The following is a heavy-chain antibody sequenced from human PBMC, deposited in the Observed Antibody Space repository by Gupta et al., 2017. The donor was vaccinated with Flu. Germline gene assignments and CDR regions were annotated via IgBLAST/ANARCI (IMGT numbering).Heavy chain of an antibody. CDR3: ARKGGGLCSGGTCYSFDY. D-gene: IGHD2-15*01. V-gene: IGHV1-69*01. J-gene: IGHJ4*02. CDR2: LIPGFGPT. CDR1: GVTFSSYA. Sequence: QVQLVQSGAELKKPGSSVKVSCKASGVTFSSYAITWVRRGPGQGREWMGGLIPGFGPTNNAQKCKGRATITADESTTTAYMELSSLRSEDTAVYYCARKGGGLCSGGTCYSFDYRGQGTLVTVSS.